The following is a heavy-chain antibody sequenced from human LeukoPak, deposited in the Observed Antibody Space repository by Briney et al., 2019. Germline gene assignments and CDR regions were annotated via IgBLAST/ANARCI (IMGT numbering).Heavy chain of an antibody. CDR1: GGSISSGSYY. CDR3: ARVWMSGRSYAFDI. Sequence: SQTLSLTCTVSGGSISSGSYYWSWIRQPAGKGLEWIGRIYTSGSTNYNPSLKSRVTISVDTSKNQFSLKLSSVTAADTAVYYCARVWMSGRSYAFDIWGQGTMVTVSS. V-gene: IGHV4-61*02. D-gene: IGHD3-10*01. CDR2: IYTSGST. J-gene: IGHJ3*02.